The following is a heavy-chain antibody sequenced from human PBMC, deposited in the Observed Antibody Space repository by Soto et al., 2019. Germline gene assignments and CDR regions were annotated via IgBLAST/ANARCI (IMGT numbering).Heavy chain of an antibody. D-gene: IGHD4-17*01. V-gene: IGHV1-69*12. CDR3: AIGRLDYGGKGPLRYGMDV. J-gene: IGHJ6*02. Sequence: QVQLVQSGAEVKKPGSSVKVSYKASGGTFSSYAISWVRQAPGQGLEWMGGIIPIFGTANYAQKFQGRVTITADESTSTAYMELSSLRSEDTAVYYCAIGRLDYGGKGPLRYGMDVWGQGTTVTVSS. CDR2: IIPIFGTA. CDR1: GGTFSSYA.